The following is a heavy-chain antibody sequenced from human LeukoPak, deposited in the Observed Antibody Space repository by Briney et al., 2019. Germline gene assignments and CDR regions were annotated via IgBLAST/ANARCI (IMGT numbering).Heavy chain of an antibody. CDR3: VKGGRLQPDDC. CDR2: IGNSGDET. Sequence: GGSLRLSCGVSGFTFSSFATGWVRQAPGKGLEWVSTIGNSGDETYYADSVKGRFTISRDNSKNMLYLQVNSLRAEDTAIYYCVKGGRLQPDDCWGQGTLVTVSS. CDR1: GFTFSSFA. V-gene: IGHV3-23*01. D-gene: IGHD4-11*01. J-gene: IGHJ4*02.